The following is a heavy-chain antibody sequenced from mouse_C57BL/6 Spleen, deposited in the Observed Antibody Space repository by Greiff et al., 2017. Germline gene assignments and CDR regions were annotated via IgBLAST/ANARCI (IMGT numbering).Heavy chain of an antibody. V-gene: IGHV1-80*01. Sequence: VMLVESGAELVKPGASVKISCKASGYAFSSYWMNWVKQRPGKGLEWIGQIYPGDGDTNYNGKFKGKATLTADKSSSTAYMQLSSLTSEDSAVYFCARTRTYLMDYWGQGTSVTVSS. CDR3: ARTRTYLMDY. D-gene: IGHD5-1*01. J-gene: IGHJ4*01. CDR1: GYAFSSYW. CDR2: IYPGDGDT.